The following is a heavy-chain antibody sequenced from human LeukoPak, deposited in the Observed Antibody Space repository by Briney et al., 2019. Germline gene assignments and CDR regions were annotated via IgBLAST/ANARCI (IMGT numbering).Heavy chain of an antibody. CDR1: GFTFSSYE. CDR3: AREARSSYGSDY. Sequence: GGSLRLSCAASGFTFSSYEMNWVRQAPGKGLEWVSYISSSGSTIYYADSVKGRFTISRDNAKNSLYLQMNSLRAEDTAVYYCAREARSSYGSDYWGQGTLVTVSS. CDR2: ISSSGSTI. D-gene: IGHD5-18*01. J-gene: IGHJ4*02. V-gene: IGHV3-48*03.